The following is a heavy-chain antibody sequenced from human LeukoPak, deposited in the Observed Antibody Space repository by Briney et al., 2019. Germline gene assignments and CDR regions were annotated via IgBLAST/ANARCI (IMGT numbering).Heavy chain of an antibody. V-gene: IGHV5-51*01. CDR2: IYPGDSAT. D-gene: IGHD3-10*01. CDR1: GYSFTSYW. Sequence: GESLKISCKGSGYSFTSYWIGWVRQMPGKGLEWMGIIYPGDSATRYSPSFQGQVTISADKSISTAYLQWSSLKASDTAMYYCARGGAGYYGSGTCHAFDIWGQGTMVTVSS. CDR3: ARGGAGYYGSGTCHAFDI. J-gene: IGHJ3*02.